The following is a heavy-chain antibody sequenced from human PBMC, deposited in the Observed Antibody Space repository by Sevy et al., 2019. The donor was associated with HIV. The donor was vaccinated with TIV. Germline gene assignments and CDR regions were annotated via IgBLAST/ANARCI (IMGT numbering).Heavy chain of an antibody. D-gene: IGHD6-19*01. CDR3: VSLFLSYRSGWSYFDY. CDR2: IFSSGST. CDR1: GFTVNDKY. V-gene: IGHV3-66*02. Sequence: GGSLRLSCAISGFTVNDKYIIWVRQAPGKGLEWVSVIFSSGSTYYADSAKGRFTISRDKSKNTVDLQRNSVRAEDTAVYYCVSLFLSYRSGWSYFDYWGQGTLVTVSS. J-gene: IGHJ4*02.